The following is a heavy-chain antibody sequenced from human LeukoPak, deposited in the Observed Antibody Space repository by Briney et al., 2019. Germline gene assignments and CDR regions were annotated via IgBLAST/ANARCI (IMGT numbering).Heavy chain of an antibody. CDR1: GGSITSDTYY. V-gene: IGHV4-39*01. D-gene: IGHD4-17*01. Sequence: SETLSLTCTVSGGSITSDTYYWGWIRQPPGKGLEWIGSIYYRGSTYYNPSRKSRVTISVDTSKNQFSLKLSSVPAADTAVYYCARNLTQDFGDHGRTLNTNCFNPWGQGTLVTVSS. J-gene: IGHJ5*02. CDR2: IYYRGST. CDR3: ARNLTQDFGDHGRTLNTNCFNP.